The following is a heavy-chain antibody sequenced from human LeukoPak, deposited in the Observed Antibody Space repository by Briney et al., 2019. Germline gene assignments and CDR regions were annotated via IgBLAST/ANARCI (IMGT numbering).Heavy chain of an antibody. J-gene: IGHJ4*02. CDR1: GGSFSGYY. V-gene: IGHV4-34*01. CDR3: ARHAMRTYDSSGYYLY. CDR2: INHSGST. Sequence: SETLSLTCAVYGGSFSGYYWSWIRQPPGKGLEWIGEINHSGSTYYNPSLKSRVTISVDTSKNQFSLKLSSVTAADTAVYYCARHAMRTYDSSGYYLYWGQGTLVTVSS. D-gene: IGHD3-22*01.